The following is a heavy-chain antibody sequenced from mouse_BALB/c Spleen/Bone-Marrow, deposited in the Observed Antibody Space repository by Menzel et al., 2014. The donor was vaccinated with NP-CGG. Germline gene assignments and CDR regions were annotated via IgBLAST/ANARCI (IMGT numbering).Heavy chain of an antibody. Sequence: QVQLQQSGAELMKPGASVKISCKTTGYTFSSYWIEWVKQRPGHGLEWIGDILPGTDNSNYNEKFKGKATFTADTSSNTAFMQLSNLTSEDSAVYYCAKGWFSLDYWVQGPSVTVSS. CDR2: ILPGTDNS. CDR3: AKGWFSLDY. V-gene: IGHV1-9*01. J-gene: IGHJ4*01. CDR1: GYTFSSYW. D-gene: IGHD3-3*01.